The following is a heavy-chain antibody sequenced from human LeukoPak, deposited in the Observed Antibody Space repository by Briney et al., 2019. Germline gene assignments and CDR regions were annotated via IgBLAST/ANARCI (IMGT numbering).Heavy chain of an antibody. D-gene: IGHD4-17*01. Sequence: GATVKVSCKASGYTFTTYAIHWVRQAPGQRLEWMGWINAADNTKYSQKFQGRVTFTRDTSASTAYMELSSLRSEDTAIYYCARLLDYGDNRLDFWGQGTLVTVSS. CDR3: ARLLDYGDNRLDF. CDR2: INAADNT. V-gene: IGHV1-3*01. CDR1: GYTFTTYA. J-gene: IGHJ4*02.